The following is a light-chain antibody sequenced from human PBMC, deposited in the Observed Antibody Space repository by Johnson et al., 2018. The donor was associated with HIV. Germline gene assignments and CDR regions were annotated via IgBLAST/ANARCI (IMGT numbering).Light chain of an antibody. CDR1: SSNIGKNY. V-gene: IGLV1-51*01. CDR3: GTWDSSLSALWV. CDR2: DNN. Sequence: QSVLTQPPSVSAAPGQKVTISCSGSSSNIGKNYVSWYQHLPGTAPKLLIYDNNKRPSGIPDRFSGSKSGTSATLGITGLQTGDEADYYCGTWDSSLSALWVFGTGTKVTV. J-gene: IGLJ1*01.